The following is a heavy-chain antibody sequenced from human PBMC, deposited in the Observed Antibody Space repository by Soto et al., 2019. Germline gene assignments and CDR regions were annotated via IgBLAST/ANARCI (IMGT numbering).Heavy chain of an antibody. V-gene: IGHV4-59*01. J-gene: IGHJ5*02. CDR2: VYYTGTT. CDR1: GGSISSYF. Sequence: SETLSLTCTVSGGSISSYFYIWVRQPPGKGLEWIGSVYYTGTTDYNPSLKSRVTISVDTSKTQFSLNLRSVTAADTAVYYCAGDVYCSSTSCYTGYWFDPWGQGTLVTVSS. CDR3: AGDVYCSSTSCYTGYWFDP. D-gene: IGHD2-2*02.